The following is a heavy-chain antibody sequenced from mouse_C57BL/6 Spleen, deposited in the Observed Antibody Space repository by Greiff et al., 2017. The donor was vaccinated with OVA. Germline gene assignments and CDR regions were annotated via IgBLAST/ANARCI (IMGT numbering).Heavy chain of an antibody. D-gene: IGHD1-1*01. CDR2: IDPETGGT. J-gene: IGHJ2*01. Sequence: QVQLQQSGAELVRPGASVTLSCKASGYTFTDYEMHWVKQTPVHGLEWIGAIDPETGGTAYNQKFKGKAILTADKSSSTAYMELRSLTSEDSAVYYCTRRNYGSRDFDYWGQGTTLTVSS. CDR1: GYTFTDYE. CDR3: TRRNYGSRDFDY. V-gene: IGHV1-15*01.